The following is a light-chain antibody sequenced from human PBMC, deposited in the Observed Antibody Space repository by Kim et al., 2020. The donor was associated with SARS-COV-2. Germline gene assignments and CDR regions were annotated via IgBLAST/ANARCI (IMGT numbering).Light chain of an antibody. Sequence: GKTVTIPCTRSSGDIHADYVQWYQQRPGGVPTTVIYEDDQRPSGVSDRFSGSIDNSSNSASLTISGLRTEDEADYYCQSYNRDNVLFGGGTQLTVL. J-gene: IGLJ2*01. CDR3: QSYNRDNVL. CDR2: EDD. V-gene: IGLV6-57*03. CDR1: SGDIHADY.